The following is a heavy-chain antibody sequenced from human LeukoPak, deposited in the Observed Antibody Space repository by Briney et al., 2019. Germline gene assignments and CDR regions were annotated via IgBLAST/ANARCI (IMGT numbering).Heavy chain of an antibody. Sequence: GGSLRLSCAASGFTFSSYAMSWVRQAPGKGLEWVSAISGSGGSTYYADSVKGRFTISRDNSKNTVYLQMNSLRAEDTAVYYCARVDYYGSGSYQNYFDYWGQGTLVTVSS. D-gene: IGHD3-10*01. V-gene: IGHV3-23*01. J-gene: IGHJ4*02. CDR3: ARVDYYGSGSYQNYFDY. CDR1: GFTFSSYA. CDR2: ISGSGGST.